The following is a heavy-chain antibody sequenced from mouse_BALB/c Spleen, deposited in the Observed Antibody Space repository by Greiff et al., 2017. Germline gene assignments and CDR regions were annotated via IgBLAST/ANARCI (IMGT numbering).Heavy chain of an antibody. D-gene: IGHD2-3*01. J-gene: IGHJ4*01. CDR2: INPSTGYT. V-gene: IGHV1-7*01. CDR1: GYTFTSYW. Sequence: QVQLKESGAELAKPGASVKMSCKASGYTFTSYWMHWVKQRPGQGLEWIGYINPSTGYTEYNQKFKDKATLTADKSSSTAYMQLSSLTSEDSAVYYCARSVDGYYDYAMDYWGQGTSVTVSS. CDR3: ARSVDGYYDYAMDY.